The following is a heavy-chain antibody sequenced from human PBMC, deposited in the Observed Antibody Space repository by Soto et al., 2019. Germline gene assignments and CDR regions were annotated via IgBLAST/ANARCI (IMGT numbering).Heavy chain of an antibody. CDR2: INVGNGNT. J-gene: IGHJ5*02. CDR1: GYTFTSYA. V-gene: IGHV1-3*01. D-gene: IGHD3-22*01. CDR3: ARNRSSDNSGYYPSGFDP. Sequence: QVQLVQSGAEVKKPGASVKVSCKASGYTFTSYAMHWVRQAPGQRLEWMGWINVGNGNTKYSQNFQGRVTITRDTSESTAYMELSSLTSEDTAVYYCARNRSSDNSGYYPSGFDPWGQGTLVTVSS.